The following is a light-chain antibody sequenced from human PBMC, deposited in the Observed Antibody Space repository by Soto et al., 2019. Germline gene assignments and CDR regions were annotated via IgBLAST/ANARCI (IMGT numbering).Light chain of an antibody. Sequence: QSALTQPASVSGSPGQSITISCTGSSSDVGGYTYVPWYQHHPGKVPKLLIYDVTNRPSGVSSRFSASKSGNTASLTISGLQADDEADYDCSSYTDTATPCVFGTGTKLTVL. CDR2: DVT. J-gene: IGLJ1*01. CDR3: SSYTDTATPCV. V-gene: IGLV2-14*01. CDR1: SSDVGGYTY.